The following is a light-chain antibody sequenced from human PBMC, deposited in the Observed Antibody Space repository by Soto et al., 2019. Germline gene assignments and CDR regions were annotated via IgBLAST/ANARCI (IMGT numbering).Light chain of an antibody. CDR1: SSDVGGYNY. V-gene: IGLV2-8*01. J-gene: IGLJ2*01. CDR2: DVS. Sequence: QSALTQPPSASGSPGQSVTISCTGTSSDVGGYNYVSWYQQQPGKAPKLMIYDVSKRPSGVPDRFSGSKSGNTASLTVSGLQSEDEADYYCSSYAGSNNFGVFGGGTKLTVL. CDR3: SSYAGSNNFGV.